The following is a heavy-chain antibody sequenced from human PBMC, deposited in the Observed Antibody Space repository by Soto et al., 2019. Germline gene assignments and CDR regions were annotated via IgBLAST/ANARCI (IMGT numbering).Heavy chain of an antibody. Sequence: GGSLRLSCAASGFTFSSYWMSWVRQAPGKGLEWVANIKQDGSEKYYVDSVKGRFTISRDNAKNSLYLQMNSLRAEDTAVYYCARANSQQLVLDYYYGMDVWGQGTTVTVSS. CDR1: GFTFSSYW. D-gene: IGHD6-13*01. J-gene: IGHJ6*02. V-gene: IGHV3-7*05. CDR3: ARANSQQLVLDYYYGMDV. CDR2: IKQDGSEK.